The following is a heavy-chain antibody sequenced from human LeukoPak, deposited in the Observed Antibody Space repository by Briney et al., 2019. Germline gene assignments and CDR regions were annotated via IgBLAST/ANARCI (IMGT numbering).Heavy chain of an antibody. D-gene: IGHD3-10*01. Sequence: SGTLSLTCAVSGGSISSSNWWSWVRQPPGKGLEWIGEIYHSGSTTYNPSLKSRVTISVDKSKNQFSLKLSSVTAADTAVYYCARDRGEYYGSGSYYNDDAFDIWGQGTMVTVSS. CDR3: ARDRGEYYGSGSYYNDDAFDI. CDR2: IYHSGST. V-gene: IGHV4-4*02. J-gene: IGHJ3*02. CDR1: GGSISSSNW.